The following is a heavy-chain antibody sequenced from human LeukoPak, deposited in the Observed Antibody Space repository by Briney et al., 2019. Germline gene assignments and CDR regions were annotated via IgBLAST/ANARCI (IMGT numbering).Heavy chain of an antibody. V-gene: IGHV5-51*01. Sequence: GESLQISCKGSGYSFASYWTDWVRQIPGKGLEWMGIIYPGDSDTRYSPSFQGQVTLSADKSISTAYLQWSSLKASDTAMYYCARHGLGYSSSWYGDYWGQGTLVSVSS. CDR3: ARHGLGYSSSWYGDY. J-gene: IGHJ4*02. CDR2: IYPGDSDT. D-gene: IGHD6-13*01. CDR1: GYSFASYW.